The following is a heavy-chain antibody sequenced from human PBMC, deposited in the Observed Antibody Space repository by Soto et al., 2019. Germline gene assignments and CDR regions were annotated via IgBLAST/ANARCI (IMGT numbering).Heavy chain of an antibody. V-gene: IGHV3-23*01. CDR2: LSGDGTST. J-gene: IGHJ6*03. CDR1: GFTFSNYA. D-gene: IGHD3-3*01. Sequence: PGGSLRLSCAASGFTFSNYAMSWVRQAPGKGLEWVSALSGDGTSTYYADSVKGRFTISRDNSKNTLYLQMNSLRADDTAFYYCTKEVDFWIALFHYYYMDVWGKGTTVTVSS. CDR3: TKEVDFWIALFHYYYMDV.